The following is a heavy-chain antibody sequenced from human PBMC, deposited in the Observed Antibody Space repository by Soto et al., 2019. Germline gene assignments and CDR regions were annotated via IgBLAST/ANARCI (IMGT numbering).Heavy chain of an antibody. D-gene: IGHD6-13*01. Sequence: GGSLRLSCAASGFTFSSYGMHWVRQAPGKGLEWVAVISYDGSNKYYADSVKGRFTISRDNSKNTLYLQMNSLRAEDTAVYYCAKAVAAAGQYGAFDIWGQGTMVTVSS. CDR2: ISYDGSNK. CDR1: GFTFSSYG. CDR3: AKAVAAAGQYGAFDI. J-gene: IGHJ3*02. V-gene: IGHV3-30*18.